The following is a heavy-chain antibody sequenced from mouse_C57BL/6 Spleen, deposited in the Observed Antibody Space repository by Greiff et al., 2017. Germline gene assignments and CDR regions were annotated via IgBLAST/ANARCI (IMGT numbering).Heavy chain of an antibody. D-gene: IGHD3-3*01. CDR1: GFTFSSYA. J-gene: IGHJ3*01. Sequence: EVKVEESGGGLVKPGGSLKLSCAASGFTFSSYAMSWVRQTPEKRLEWVATISDGGSYTYYPDNVKGRFTISRDNAKNNLYLQMSHLKSEDTAMYYCARGLGAWFAYWGQGTLVTVSA. CDR2: ISDGGSYT. CDR3: ARGLGAWFAY. V-gene: IGHV5-4*03.